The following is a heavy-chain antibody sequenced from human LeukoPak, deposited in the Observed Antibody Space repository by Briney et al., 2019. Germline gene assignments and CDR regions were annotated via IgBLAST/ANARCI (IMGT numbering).Heavy chain of an antibody. D-gene: IGHD3-3*01. CDR1: GFTFSSYS. V-gene: IGHV3-48*01. Sequence: YPGGSLRLSCAASGFTFSSYSMNWVRQAPGKGLEWVSYISCSSSTIYYADSVKGRFTISRDNAKNSLYLQMNSLRAEDTAVYYCARDWTEAIPYYDFWSGYPNWFDPWGQGTLVTVSS. CDR3: ARDWTEAIPYYDFWSGYPNWFDP. J-gene: IGHJ5*02. CDR2: ISCSSSTI.